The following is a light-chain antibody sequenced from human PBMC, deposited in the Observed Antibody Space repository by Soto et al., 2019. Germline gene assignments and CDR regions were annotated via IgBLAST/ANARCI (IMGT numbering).Light chain of an antibody. CDR1: SSDVGGYNY. J-gene: IGLJ1*01. CDR3: SSYTISSTLSV. Sequence: QSALTQPASVSGSPGQSITISCTGTSSDVGGYNYVSWYQQHPGKAPKLMIYDVSNRPSGVSNRFSGSKSGNTASLTFSGLQAEYEADYYSSSYTISSTLSVFGTGTKLTVL. V-gene: IGLV2-14*01. CDR2: DVS.